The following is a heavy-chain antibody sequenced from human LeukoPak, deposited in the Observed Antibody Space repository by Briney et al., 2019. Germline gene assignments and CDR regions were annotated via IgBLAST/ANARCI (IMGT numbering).Heavy chain of an antibody. CDR2: INPNSGGT. V-gene: IGHV1-2*02. CDR3: ARDRPYYDSSGYYQPDYFDY. Sequence: ASVKVSCKASGYTFTGYYMHWVRQAPGQGVEWMGWINPNSGGTNYAQKFQGRVTMTRDTSIGTAYMELSRLRSDDTAVYYCARDRPYYDSSGYYQPDYFDYWGQGTLVTVSS. D-gene: IGHD3-22*01. J-gene: IGHJ4*02. CDR1: GYTFTGYY.